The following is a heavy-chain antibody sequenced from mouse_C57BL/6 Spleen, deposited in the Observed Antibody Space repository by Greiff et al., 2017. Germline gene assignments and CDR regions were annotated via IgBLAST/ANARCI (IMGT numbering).Heavy chain of an antibody. J-gene: IGHJ1*03. CDR3: TFGNYWYFDV. CDR2: ISSGGDYI. CDR1: GFTFSSYA. V-gene: IGHV5S21*01. D-gene: IGHD2-1*01. Sequence: EVKLVESGEGLVKPGGSLKLSCAASGFTFSSYAMSWVRQTPEKRLEWVAYISSGGDYIYYADTVKGRFTISRDNARNTLYLQMSGLKSEDTAMYYWTFGNYWYFDVWGTGTTVTVSS.